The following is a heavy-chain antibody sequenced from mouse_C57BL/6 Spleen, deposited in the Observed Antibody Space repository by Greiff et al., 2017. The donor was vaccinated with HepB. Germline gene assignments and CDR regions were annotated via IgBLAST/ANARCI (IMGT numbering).Heavy chain of an antibody. Sequence: VQLQHSGPELVKPGASVKISCKASGYAFSSSWMNWVKQRPGKGLEWIGRIYPGDGDTNYNGKFKGKATLTADKSSSTAYMQLSSLTSEDSAVYFCASYGGGYYYAMDYWGQGTSVTVSS. CDR1: GYAFSSSW. V-gene: IGHV1-82*01. CDR2: IYPGDGDT. J-gene: IGHJ4*01. D-gene: IGHD1-1*01. CDR3: ASYGGGYYYAMDY.